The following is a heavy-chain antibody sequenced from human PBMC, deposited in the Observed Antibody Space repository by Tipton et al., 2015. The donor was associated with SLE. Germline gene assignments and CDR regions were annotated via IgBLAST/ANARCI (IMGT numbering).Heavy chain of an antibody. D-gene: IGHD6-19*01. Sequence: LRLSCTASGGSLSSQYWSWIRQPPGKGLEWIGYIYYTGSTKYNPSLKSRVAISVDMSKNQFSLKLNSVTAADTAVYYCANFGSGGFDYWGQGILVTVSS. V-gene: IGHV4-59*11. CDR3: ANFGSGGFDY. J-gene: IGHJ4*02. CDR1: GGSLSSQY. CDR2: IYYTGST.